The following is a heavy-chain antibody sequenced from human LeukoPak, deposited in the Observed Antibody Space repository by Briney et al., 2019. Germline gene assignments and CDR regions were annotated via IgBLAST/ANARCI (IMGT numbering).Heavy chain of an antibody. CDR3: VRDPPSSGWPFDY. CDR2: IWCDGSNK. CDR1: GFIFKTYA. Sequence: PGGSLRLSCAASGFIFKTYAMHWVRQAPGKGLEWVTMIWCDGSNKYYGDSVKGRFTISRDNSKNTVYLQMNSLRVEDTAVYYCVRDPPSSGWPFDYWGQGALVTVSS. J-gene: IGHJ4*02. V-gene: IGHV3-33*01. D-gene: IGHD6-19*01.